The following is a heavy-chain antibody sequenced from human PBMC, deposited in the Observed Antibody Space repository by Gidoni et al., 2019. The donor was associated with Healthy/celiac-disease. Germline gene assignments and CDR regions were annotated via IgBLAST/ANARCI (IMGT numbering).Heavy chain of an antibody. V-gene: IGHV1-18*01. CDR1: AYTFTSYG. CDR3: ARDRKYSSSSSSDY. J-gene: IGHJ4*02. CDR2: ISAYNDNT. Sequence: QVQLVQSGAEVQNPRPSVKISRKASAYTFTSYGISWVRQAPGQGLEWMGWISAYNDNTNYAQKLQGRVTMTTDTSTSTAYMELRSLRSDDTAVYYCARDRKYSSSSSSDYWGQGTMVTVSS. D-gene: IGHD6-6*01.